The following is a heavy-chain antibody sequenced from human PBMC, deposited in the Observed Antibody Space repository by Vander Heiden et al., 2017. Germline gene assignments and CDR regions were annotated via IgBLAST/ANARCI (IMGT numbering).Heavy chain of an antibody. D-gene: IGHD2-21*02. CDR1: GYTFTSSH. CDR2: LNPSGGTT. CDR3: ARGNCGGDCPLGY. J-gene: IGHJ4*02. V-gene: IGHV1-46*01. Sequence: QVQLVQSGAEVEKPGASVKVYCKASGYTFTSSHIHSGRQSPGQGLAWVGILNPSGGTTSYAQKFQGRVTMTRDTTTSTVYMELSSLGSDDTAVYYCARGNCGGDCPLGYWGQGTLVTVSS.